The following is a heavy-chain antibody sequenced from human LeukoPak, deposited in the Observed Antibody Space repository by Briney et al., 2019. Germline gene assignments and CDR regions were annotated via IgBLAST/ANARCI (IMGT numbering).Heavy chain of an antibody. Sequence: SETLSLPCAVYGGSFSGYYWSWIRQPPGKGLEWIGEINHSGSTNYNPSLKSRVTISVDTSKNQFSLKLSSVTAADTAVYYCARGGDVVVPAAISQSNWFDPWGQGTLVTVSS. CDR1: GGSFSGYY. D-gene: IGHD2-2*02. CDR3: ARGGDVVVPAAISQSNWFDP. CDR2: INHSGST. V-gene: IGHV4-34*01. J-gene: IGHJ5*02.